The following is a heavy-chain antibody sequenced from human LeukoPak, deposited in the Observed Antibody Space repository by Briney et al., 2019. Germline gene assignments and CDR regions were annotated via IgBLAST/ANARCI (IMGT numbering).Heavy chain of an antibody. D-gene: IGHD6-19*01. V-gene: IGHV3-23*01. CDR3: ARGSGWPYFDY. CDR1: GFTFSRYA. J-gene: IGHJ4*02. Sequence: GGSLRLSCEASGFTFSRYAMSWVRQAPGKGLEWVSGISGSGGDRYYADSVRGRFTVSRDNSKNTAHLQMNSLRAEDTAVYYCARGSGWPYFDYWGQGTLVTVSS. CDR2: ISGSGGDR.